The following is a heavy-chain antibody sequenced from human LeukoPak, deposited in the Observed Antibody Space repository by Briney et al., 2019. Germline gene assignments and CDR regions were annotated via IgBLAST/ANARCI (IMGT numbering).Heavy chain of an antibody. CDR1: GGTFSNHA. V-gene: IGHV1-69*13. CDR3: ARDNGYYDSSGYFAYYFDY. D-gene: IGHD3-22*01. J-gene: IGHJ4*02. CDR2: IIPIFGTA. Sequence: SVKVSCKASGGTFSNHAISWVRQAPGQGLEWMGGIIPIFGTANYAQKFQGRVTITADESTSTAYMELSSLRSEDTAVYYCARDNGYYDSSGYFAYYFDYWGQGTLVTVSS.